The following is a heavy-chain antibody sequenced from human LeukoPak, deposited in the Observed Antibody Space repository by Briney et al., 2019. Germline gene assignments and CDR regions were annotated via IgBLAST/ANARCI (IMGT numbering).Heavy chain of an antibody. J-gene: IGHJ6*02. CDR2: ISYDGSNK. CDR3: AKTNPSGYDWGDDYYYYYGMDV. Sequence: GGSLRLSCAASGFTFSSYGMHWVRQAPGKGLEWVAVISYDGSNKYYADSVKGRFTISRDNSKNTLYLQMNSLRAEDTAVYYCAKTNPSGYDWGDDYYYYYGMDVWGQGTTVTVSS. D-gene: IGHD5-12*01. V-gene: IGHV3-30*18. CDR1: GFTFSSYG.